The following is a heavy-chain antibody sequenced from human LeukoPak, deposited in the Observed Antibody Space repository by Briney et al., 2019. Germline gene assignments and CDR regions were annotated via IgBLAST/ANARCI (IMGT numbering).Heavy chain of an antibody. CDR3: ARSQFSKYYDYVWGSYRPYYFDY. V-gene: IGHV4-30-4*01. CDR1: GGSISSGDYY. Sequence: PSETLSLTCTVSGGSISSGDYYWSWIRQPPGKGLEWIGYIYYGGSTYYNPSLKSRVTISVDTSKNQFSLKLSSVTAADTAVYYCARSQFSKYYDYVWGSYRPYYFDYWGQGTLVTVSS. D-gene: IGHD3-16*02. CDR2: IYYGGST. J-gene: IGHJ4*02.